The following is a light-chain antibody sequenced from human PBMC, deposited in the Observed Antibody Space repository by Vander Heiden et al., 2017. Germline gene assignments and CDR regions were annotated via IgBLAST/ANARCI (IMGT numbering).Light chain of an antibody. CDR2: DAS. V-gene: IGKV1-5*01. Sequence: DIQMTQSPSTLSASVGDRVTITCRASQSISCWLAWYQQKPGKAPKLLIYDASSLESGVPSRFSGSGSGTEFTLTISSLQPDDFATYYCQQYNSYSRAFGQGTKLEIK. J-gene: IGKJ2*01. CDR1: QSISCW. CDR3: QQYNSYSRA.